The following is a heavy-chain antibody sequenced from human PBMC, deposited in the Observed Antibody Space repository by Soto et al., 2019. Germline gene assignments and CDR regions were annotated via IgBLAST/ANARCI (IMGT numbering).Heavy chain of an antibody. CDR1: GFTVSIYW. CDR2: INSDGSST. J-gene: IGHJ4*02. CDR3: VRTSLVVAAATREDY. D-gene: IGHD2-15*01. V-gene: IGHV3-74*01. Sequence: PGGSLILSCSASGFTVSIYWMHWVRQAPGKGLLWVSRINSDGSSTSYADSVKCRFTISRDNAKNTLYLQMNSLRAEDTAVYYCVRTSLVVAAATREDYWGKGTLVTVSS.